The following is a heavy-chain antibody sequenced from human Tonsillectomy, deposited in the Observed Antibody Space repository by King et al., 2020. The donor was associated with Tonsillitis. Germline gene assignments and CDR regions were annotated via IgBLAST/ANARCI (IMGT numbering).Heavy chain of an antibody. D-gene: IGHD1-26*01. CDR2: IRSKVYGGTT. J-gene: IGHJ6*02. Sequence: DVQLVESGGGLAQPGRSLRLSCITSGFTFRDHAMTWFRQAPGKGLEWVGMIRSKVYGGTTEYAASVKGRLTISREDSKSIAYLQMNGLRTEDTAVYYCSRGPTTPFKNYFGPDLWGQGATVTVSS. V-gene: IGHV3-49*03. CDR1: GFTFRDHA. CDR3: SRGPTTPFKNYFGPDL.